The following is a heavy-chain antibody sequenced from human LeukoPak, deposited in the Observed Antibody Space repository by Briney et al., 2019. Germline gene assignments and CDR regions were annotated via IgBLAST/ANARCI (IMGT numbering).Heavy chain of an antibody. CDR1: GFTFSSYS. CDR3: ARDGTSGWYERRTGYYFDY. J-gene: IGHJ4*02. Sequence: GGSLRLSCAASGFTFSSYSMNWVRQAPGKGLEWVSSISSSSSYIYYADSVKGRFTISRDNAKNSLYLQMNSLRAEDTAVYYCARDGTSGWYERRTGYYFDYWGQGTLVTVSS. V-gene: IGHV3-21*01. D-gene: IGHD6-19*01. CDR2: ISSSSSYI.